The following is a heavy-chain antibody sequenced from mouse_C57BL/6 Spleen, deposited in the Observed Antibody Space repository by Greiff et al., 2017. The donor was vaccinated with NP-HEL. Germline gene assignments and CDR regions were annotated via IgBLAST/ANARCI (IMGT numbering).Heavy chain of an antibody. CDR3: ARALGDYGSSYVGYFDV. CDR2: IDPEDGET. Sequence: VKLMESGAELVKPGASVKLSCTASGFNIKDYYMHWVKQRTEQGLEWIGRIDPEDGETKYAPKFQGKATITADTSSNTAYLQLSSLTSEDTAVYYCARALGDYGSSYVGYFDVWGTGTTVTVSS. V-gene: IGHV14-2*01. J-gene: IGHJ1*03. CDR1: GFNIKDYY. D-gene: IGHD1-1*01.